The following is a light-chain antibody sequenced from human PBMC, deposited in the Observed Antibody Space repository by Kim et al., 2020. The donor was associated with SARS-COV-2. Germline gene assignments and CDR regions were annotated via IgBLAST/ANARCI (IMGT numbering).Light chain of an antibody. CDR3: GTWDSSLSTV. CDR2: DNN. J-gene: IGLJ1*01. V-gene: IGLV1-51*01. CDR1: SSNIGNNY. Sequence: PGQKVPISCSGSSSNIGNNYVAWYQQLPGTAPKLLIYDNNERPSGIPDRFSGSKSGTSATLDITGLQTGDEGDYYCGTWDSSLSTVFGPGTKVTVL.